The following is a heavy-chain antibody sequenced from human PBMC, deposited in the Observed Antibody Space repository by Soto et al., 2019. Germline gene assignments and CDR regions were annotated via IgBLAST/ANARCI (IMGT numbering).Heavy chain of an antibody. J-gene: IGHJ4*02. CDR3: ARGRGDYVWGSYRHTHFDY. CDR1: GGSFSGYY. D-gene: IGHD3-16*02. V-gene: IGHV4-34*01. Sequence: LPETLSLTCAVYGGSFSGYYWSWIRQPPGKGLEWIGEINHSGSTNYNPSLKSRVTISVDTSKNQFSLKLSSVTAADTAVYYCARGRGDYVWGSYRHTHFDYWGQGTLVTVSS. CDR2: INHSGST.